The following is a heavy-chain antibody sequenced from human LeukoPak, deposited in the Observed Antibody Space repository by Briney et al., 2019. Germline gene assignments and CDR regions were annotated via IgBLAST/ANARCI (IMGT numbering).Heavy chain of an antibody. CDR3: ARGVRWFDP. Sequence: SETLSLTCAVYGGSFSGYYWSWIRQPPGKGLEWIGEINHSGSTNYNPSLKSRVTISVDTSKNQFSLKLSSVTAADTAVYYCARGVRWFDPWGQGTLVTDSS. CDR1: GGSFSGYY. V-gene: IGHV4-34*01. J-gene: IGHJ5*02. D-gene: IGHD6-6*01. CDR2: INHSGST.